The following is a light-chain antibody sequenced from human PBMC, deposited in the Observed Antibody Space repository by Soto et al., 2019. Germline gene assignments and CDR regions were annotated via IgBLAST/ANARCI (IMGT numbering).Light chain of an antibody. CDR1: QSVSSSY. Sequence: ETVLTQSPGTLSLSPGERDTLSCRASQSVSSSYLTWYQQKPGQAPRLLIYDTSTRATGIPDRFTGSGYGTDFTLTIDRLEPEDFAVYYCQQFGGSPQVSFGGGTKVEIK. CDR2: DTS. CDR3: QQFGGSPQVS. J-gene: IGKJ4*01. V-gene: IGKV3-20*01.